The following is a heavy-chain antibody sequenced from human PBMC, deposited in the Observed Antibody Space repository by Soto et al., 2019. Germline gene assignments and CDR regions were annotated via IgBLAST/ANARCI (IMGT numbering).Heavy chain of an antibody. V-gene: IGHV1-69*01. Sequence: QVHLVQSGAEVKKPGSSVKVSCKASGGSFSNYIFAWVRQAPVQGLEWMGGTIPMFATAQYAQQLQGRVTITADESTSTVYMDLTSLTSDDTAVYYCARGLFGQQWLVGFDTWGQGTLVTVSS. J-gene: IGHJ4*02. CDR1: GGSFSNYI. CDR3: ARGLFGQQWLVGFDT. D-gene: IGHD6-19*01. CDR2: TIPMFATA.